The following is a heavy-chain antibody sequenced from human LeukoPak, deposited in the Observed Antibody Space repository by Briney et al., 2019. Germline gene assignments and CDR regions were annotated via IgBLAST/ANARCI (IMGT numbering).Heavy chain of an antibody. V-gene: IGHV4-59*08. CDR3: ASHPEIRYYDSRGYSPYYFDY. CDR1: GGSISSYY. D-gene: IGHD3-22*01. J-gene: IGHJ4*02. CDR2: ISYSGST. Sequence: SETLSLTCTVSGGSISSYYWSWIRQPPGKGLEWIGYISYSGSTNYNPSLKSRVTISVDTSKNQFSLNLNSVTPADTAVYYCASHPEIRYYDSRGYSPYYFDYWGQGTLVTVPS.